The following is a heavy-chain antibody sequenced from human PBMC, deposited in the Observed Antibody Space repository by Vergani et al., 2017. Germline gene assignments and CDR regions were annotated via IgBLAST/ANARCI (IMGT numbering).Heavy chain of an antibody. J-gene: IGHJ6*02. CDR2: IYYSGST. V-gene: IGHV4-39*07. CDR1: GGSISSSSYY. Sequence: QLQLQESGPGLVKPSETLSLTCTVSGGSISSSSYYWGWIRQPPGKGLEWIGSIYYSGSTYYNPSLKSRVTISVDTSKNQFSLKLSSVTAADTAVYYCAFSSGNEEDYYYGSDVWGQGP. D-gene: IGHD3-10*01. CDR3: AFSSGNEEDYYYGSDV.